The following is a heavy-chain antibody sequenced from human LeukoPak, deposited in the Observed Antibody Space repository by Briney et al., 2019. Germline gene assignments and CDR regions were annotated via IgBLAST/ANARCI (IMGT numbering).Heavy chain of an antibody. V-gene: IGHV1-69*06. J-gene: IGHJ4*02. CDR3: ARSPIAVAAPRVYYFDY. CDR2: IIPIFDTA. Sequence: SVKVSCKASGGTFSSYAISWVRQAPGQGLEWMGGIIPIFDTANYAQKFQGRVTITADKSTSTAYMELSSLRSEDTAVYYCARSPIAVAAPRVYYFDYWGQGTLVTVSS. D-gene: IGHD6-19*01. CDR1: GGTFSSYA.